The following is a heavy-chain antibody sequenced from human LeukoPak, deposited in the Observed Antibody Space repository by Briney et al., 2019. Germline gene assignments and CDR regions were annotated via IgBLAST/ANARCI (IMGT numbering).Heavy chain of an antibody. J-gene: IGHJ4*02. V-gene: IGHV3-23*01. CDR2: ISGSGGSI. Sequence: GGSLRLSCTASGFTFSDYAMSWVRQAPGKGLEWVSGISGSGGSIRYADSVKGRFIISRDNSKNTLYLQMNSLRAEDTAVYYCARLGARRAFDYWGQGTLVTVSS. CDR1: GFTFSDYA. CDR3: ARLGARRAFDY. D-gene: IGHD1-26*01.